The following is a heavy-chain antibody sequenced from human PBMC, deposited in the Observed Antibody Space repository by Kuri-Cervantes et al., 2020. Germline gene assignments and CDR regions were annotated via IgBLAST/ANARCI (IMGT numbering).Heavy chain of an antibody. D-gene: IGHD6-6*01. CDR3: TRRVGGSSADD. CDR1: GGSFSGYY. V-gene: IGHV4-34*01. Sequence: SETLSLTCAVYGGSFSGYYWSWIRQPPGKGLEWIGEINHSGSTNYNPSLKSRVTISVDTSKNQFSLKLSSVTAADTAVYYCTRRVGGSSADDWGQGTLVTDSS. CDR2: INHSGST. J-gene: IGHJ4*02.